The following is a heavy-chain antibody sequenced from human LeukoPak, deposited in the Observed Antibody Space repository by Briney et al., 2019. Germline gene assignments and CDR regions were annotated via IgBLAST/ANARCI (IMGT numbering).Heavy chain of an antibody. CDR2: MNPNSGNT. D-gene: IGHD1-26*01. V-gene: IGHV1-8*01. CDR1: GYTFTSYD. CDR3: ARDSGSYYDFDY. Sequence: GASVKVSCKASGYTFTSYDINWVRQATGQGLEWVGWMNPNSGNTGYAQKFQGRVTMTRNTSISTAYMELSSLRSEDTAVYYCARDSGSYYDFDYWGQGALDTVSS. J-gene: IGHJ4*02.